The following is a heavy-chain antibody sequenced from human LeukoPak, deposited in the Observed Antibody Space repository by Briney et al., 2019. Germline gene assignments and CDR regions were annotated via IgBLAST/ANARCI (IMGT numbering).Heavy chain of an antibody. Sequence: GGSLRLSCAASGFTVSSNYMSWVRQAPGKGLEWVSVIYSGGSTYYADSVKGRFTISRDNSKNTLYLQMNSLRAEDTAVYYCARVYSSSWSRFDPWGQGALVTVSS. V-gene: IGHV3-53*01. CDR2: IYSGGST. D-gene: IGHD6-13*01. CDR1: GFTVSSNY. J-gene: IGHJ5*02. CDR3: ARVYSSSWSRFDP.